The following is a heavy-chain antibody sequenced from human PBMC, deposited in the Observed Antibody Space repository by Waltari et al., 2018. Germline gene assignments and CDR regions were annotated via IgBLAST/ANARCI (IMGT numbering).Heavy chain of an antibody. Sequence: EVQLVESGGGLVQPGGSLRLSCVASGFTFSSYSMNWVRQAPGKGRDWVAYINRNTITAYYADSVKGRFTIARDNAQDSVYLQMNSLRADDTAVYYCARDPHSLDFWGQGTLVTVAS. CDR1: GFTFSSYS. CDR3: ARDPHSLDF. V-gene: IGHV3-48*01. CDR2: INRNTITA. J-gene: IGHJ4*02.